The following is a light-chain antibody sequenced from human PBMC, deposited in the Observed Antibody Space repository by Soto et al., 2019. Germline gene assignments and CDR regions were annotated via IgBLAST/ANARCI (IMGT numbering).Light chain of an antibody. J-gene: IGLJ1*01. V-gene: IGLV2-11*01. CDR3: CSYGGSYTPYV. CDR2: DVS. CDR1: SSDVGGYNY. Sequence: QSVLTQPRSVSGSPGQSVTISCTGTSSDVGGYNYVSWYQQHPGKAPKLMIYDVSKWPSGVPDRFSGSKSGNTASLTISGLQAEDEADYYCCSYGGSYTPYVFGTGTKVTVL.